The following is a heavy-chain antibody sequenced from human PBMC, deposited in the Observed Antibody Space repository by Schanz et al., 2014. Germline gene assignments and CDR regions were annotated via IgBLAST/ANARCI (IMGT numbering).Heavy chain of an antibody. J-gene: IGHJ4*02. D-gene: IGHD2-21*01. CDR1: GYTFTSYG. V-gene: IGHV1-18*01. CDR2: MSTFRNEDT. CDR3: ARDRLECGAECYSVEVFEI. Sequence: QVQLVQSGAEVKKPGASVKVSCKASGYTFTSYGISWVRQAPGQGPEFMGWMSTFRNEDTNSAQRFQGRVTMTADTSTTTAYMELSGLRSEDTAVYYCARDRLECGAECYSVEVFEIWGQGTLVIVSS.